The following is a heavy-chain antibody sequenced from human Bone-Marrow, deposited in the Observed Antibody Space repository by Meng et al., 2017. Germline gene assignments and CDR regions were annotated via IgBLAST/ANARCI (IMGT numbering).Heavy chain of an antibody. J-gene: IGHJ3*02. Sequence: GESLKISCAASGFTFSSYSMNWVRQAPGKGLEWVSSISSSSSYIYYADSVKGLFTISRDNAKNSLYMQMNSLRAENTAVYYWATGGGRYFDWLLPNDAFDIWGQGTMVTVSS. CDR1: GFTFSSYS. CDR2: ISSSSSYI. D-gene: IGHD3-9*01. CDR3: ATGGGRYFDWLLPNDAFDI. V-gene: IGHV3-21*01.